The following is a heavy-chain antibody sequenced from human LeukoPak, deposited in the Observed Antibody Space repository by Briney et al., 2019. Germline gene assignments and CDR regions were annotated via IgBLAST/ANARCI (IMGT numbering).Heavy chain of an antibody. J-gene: IGHJ5*02. V-gene: IGHV1-46*01. CDR1: GYTSTSYY. D-gene: IGHD3-16*01. CDR3: ARDRGGGWFDP. CDR2: INPSGGST. Sequence: ASVKVSCKASGYTSTSYYMHWVRQAPGQGLEWMGIINPSGGSTSYAQKFQGRVTMTRDTSTSTVYMELSSLRSEDTAVYYCARDRGGGWFDPWGQGTLVTVSS.